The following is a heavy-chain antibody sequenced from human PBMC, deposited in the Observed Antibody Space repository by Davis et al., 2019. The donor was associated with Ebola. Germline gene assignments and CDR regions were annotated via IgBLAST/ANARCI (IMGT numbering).Heavy chain of an antibody. V-gene: IGHV1-46*01. CDR1: GYTFTSYY. CDR3: AGAPLRLTLGELSP. J-gene: IGHJ5*02. Sequence: ASVKVSCKASGYTFTSYYMHWVRQAPGQGLDWMGIINPSGGSTSYAQKFQGRVTMTRDTSTSTVYMELSSLRSEDTAVYFCAGAPLRLTLGELSPWGQGTLVTVSS. CDR2: INPSGGST. D-gene: IGHD3-16*02.